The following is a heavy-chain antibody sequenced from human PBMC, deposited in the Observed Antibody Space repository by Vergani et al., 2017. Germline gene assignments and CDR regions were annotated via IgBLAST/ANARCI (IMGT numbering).Heavy chain of an antibody. Sequence: QVQLQESGPGLVKPSETLSLTCTVSGGSISSYYWSWIRQPPGKGLEWSGYIYYSGSTNYNPSLKSRVTISVDTSKNQFSLKLSSVTAADTAVYYCARSMVRGVFTYNWFDPWGQGTLVTVSS. CDR3: ARSMVRGVFTYNWFDP. J-gene: IGHJ5*02. CDR1: GGSISSYY. CDR2: IYYSGST. V-gene: IGHV4-59*01. D-gene: IGHD3-10*01.